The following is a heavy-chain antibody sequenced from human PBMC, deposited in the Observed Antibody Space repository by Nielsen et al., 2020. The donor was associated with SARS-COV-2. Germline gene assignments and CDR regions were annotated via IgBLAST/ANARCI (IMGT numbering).Heavy chain of an antibody. V-gene: IGHV3-9*01. CDR3: AKDIGYSSGGSDY. J-gene: IGHJ4*02. CDR1: GFTFDDYA. CDR2: ISWNSGSI. Sequence: SLKISCASSGFTFDDYAMHWVRQAPGKGLELVSGISWNSGSIGYADSVKGRFTISRDNAKNSLYLQMNSLRAEDTALYYCAKDIGYSSGGSDYWGQGTLVTVSS. D-gene: IGHD6-19*01.